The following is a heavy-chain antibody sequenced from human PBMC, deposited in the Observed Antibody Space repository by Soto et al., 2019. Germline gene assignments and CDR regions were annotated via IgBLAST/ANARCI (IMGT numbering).Heavy chain of an antibody. CDR3: ARGAAVAGSALGGV. J-gene: IGHJ3*01. D-gene: IGHD6-19*01. CDR2: INPNSGGT. V-gene: IGHV1-2*02. CDR1: GYTFTGDY. Sequence: QVQLVQSGAEVKKPGASVKVSCKASGYTFTGDYMHWVRQAPGQGLEWMGWINPNSGGTNYAQKFQGRVTMTRDTSSSTAYMELSRLRSDDTAVYSGARGAAVAGSALGGVWGQVTMVTVSS.